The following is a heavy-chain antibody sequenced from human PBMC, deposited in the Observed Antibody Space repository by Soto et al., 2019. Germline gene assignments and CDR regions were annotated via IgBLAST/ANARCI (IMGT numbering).Heavy chain of an antibody. Sequence: SQTLSLTCAISGGSVSSNSATWDWIRQSPSRGLEWLGRTYYRSRWFNDYAGSVKGRITINPDTSNNQFSLQLTSLSPEDTAVYYCTRGAYSSSWIFDFWGQGTLVTVSP. D-gene: IGHD6-13*01. CDR1: GGSVSSNSAT. V-gene: IGHV6-1*01. CDR2: TYYRSRWFN. CDR3: TRGAYSSSWIFDF. J-gene: IGHJ4*02.